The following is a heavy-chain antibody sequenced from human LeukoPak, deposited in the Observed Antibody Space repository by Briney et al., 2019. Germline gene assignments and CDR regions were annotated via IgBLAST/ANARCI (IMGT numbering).Heavy chain of an antibody. CDR1: GGSISSGDYY. Sequence: PSETLSLTCTVSGGSISSGDYYWSWIRQPPGKGLEWIGYIYYSGSTYYNQSLKSRVTISVDTSENQFSLKLSSVTAADTAVYYCARDSHRQDSSGYYWFDYWGQGTLVTVSS. CDR3: ARDSHRQDSSGYYWFDY. D-gene: IGHD3-22*01. J-gene: IGHJ4*02. V-gene: IGHV4-30-4*08. CDR2: IYYSGST.